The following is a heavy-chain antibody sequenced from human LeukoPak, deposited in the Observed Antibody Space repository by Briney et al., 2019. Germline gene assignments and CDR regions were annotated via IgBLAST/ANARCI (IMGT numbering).Heavy chain of an antibody. D-gene: IGHD1-26*01. CDR2: VYYSGST. Sequence: SETLSLTRNVSGGFISSHYWTWIRQPPGKGLEWIGYVYYSGSTNYHPSLRSRVTISVTTSNNQSSLKLTSVTAADTAVYYCARGYRGGVYYYYYGMDVWGQGTTVTVSS. CDR1: GGFISSHY. J-gene: IGHJ6*02. CDR3: ARGYRGGVYYYYYGMDV. V-gene: IGHV4-59*11.